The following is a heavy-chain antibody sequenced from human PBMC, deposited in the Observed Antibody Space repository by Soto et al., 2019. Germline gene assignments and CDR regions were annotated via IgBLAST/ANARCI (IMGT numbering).Heavy chain of an antibody. Sequence: GGSLRLSCAASGFTFSSYEMNWVRQAPGKGLEWVSYISSSGSTIYYADSVKGRFTISRDNAKNSLYLQMNSLRAEDTAVYYCASLYIAAAGNRGAFDIWGQGTMVTVSS. V-gene: IGHV3-48*03. CDR1: GFTFSSYE. J-gene: IGHJ3*02. CDR3: ASLYIAAAGNRGAFDI. CDR2: ISSSGSTI. D-gene: IGHD6-13*01.